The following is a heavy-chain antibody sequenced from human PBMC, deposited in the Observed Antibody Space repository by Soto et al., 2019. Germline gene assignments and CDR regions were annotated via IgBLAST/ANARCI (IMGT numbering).Heavy chain of an antibody. D-gene: IGHD4-17*01. CDR1: GGSISSYY. V-gene: IGHV4-59*01. CDR3: ARDAGDYGDYDFDY. J-gene: IGHJ4*02. Sequence: LSETLSLTCTVSGGSISSYYWSWIRQPPGKGLEWIGYIYYSGSTNYNPSLKSRVTISVDTSKNQFYLKLSSVTAADTAVYYCARDAGDYGDYDFDYWGQGTLVTVSS. CDR2: IYYSGST.